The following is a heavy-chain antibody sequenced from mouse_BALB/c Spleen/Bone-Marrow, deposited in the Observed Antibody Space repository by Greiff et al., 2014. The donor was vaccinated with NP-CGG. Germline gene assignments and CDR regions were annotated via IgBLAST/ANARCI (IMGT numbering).Heavy chain of an antibody. CDR1: GYTFSNYW. J-gene: IGHJ2*01. V-gene: IGHV1-9*01. D-gene: IGHD1-1*01. CDR3: ARASVVPYYFDL. CDR2: ILPGSGTA. Sequence: QVHVKQSGAELMKPGASVKISCKATGYTFSNYWIDWVKQRPGHGLEWIGEILPGSGTANYNEKFKGKATFTADTSSNTAYMQLSSLTSEDSALYYCARASVVPYYFDLWGQGTTLTVSS.